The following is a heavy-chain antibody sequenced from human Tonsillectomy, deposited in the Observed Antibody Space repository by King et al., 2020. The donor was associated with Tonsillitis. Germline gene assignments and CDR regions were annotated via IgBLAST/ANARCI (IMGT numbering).Heavy chain of an antibody. V-gene: IGHV3-74*01. D-gene: IGHD1-26*01. J-gene: IGHJ4*02. CDR3: ARDSGSYPARIDY. CDR1: GFTFSSYW. Sequence: VQLVESGGGLVQPGGFLRLSCAASGFTFSSYWMHWVRQAPGKGLVWVSRINSDGSSTSYADSVKGRFTISRDNAKNTLYLQMNSLRAEDTAVYYCARDSGSYPARIDYWGQGTLVTVSS. CDR2: INSDGSST.